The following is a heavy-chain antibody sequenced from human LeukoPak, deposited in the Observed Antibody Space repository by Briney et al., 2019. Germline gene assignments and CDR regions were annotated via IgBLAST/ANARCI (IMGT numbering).Heavy chain of an antibody. CDR2: IYYSGST. CDR3: ARDPGAATGLDAFDI. V-gene: IGHV4-59*01. D-gene: IGHD2-15*01. CDR1: GGSISSYY. J-gene: IGHJ3*02. Sequence: PSETLSLTCTVSGGSISSYYWSWIWQPLRKGLEWIGYIYYSGSTNYNPSLKSRVTISVDTSKIQFSLKLSSVTAADTAVYYCARDPGAATGLDAFDIWGQGTMVTVSS.